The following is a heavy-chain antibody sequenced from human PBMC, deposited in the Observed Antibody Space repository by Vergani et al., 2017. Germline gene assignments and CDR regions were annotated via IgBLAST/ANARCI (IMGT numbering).Heavy chain of an antibody. D-gene: IGHD4-17*01. CDR2: INPSGGSP. CDR3: AREDYGDYVYYGMDV. V-gene: IGHV1-46*01. J-gene: IGHJ6*02. CDR1: GYTFTSYY. Sequence: QVQLVQSGAEVKKPGASVKVSCKASGYTFTSYYMHWVRQAPGQGLEWMGIINPSGGSPSYAQKFQGRVTMTRDTSTSTVYMELSSLRSEDTAVYYCAREDYGDYVYYGMDVWGQGTTVTVSS.